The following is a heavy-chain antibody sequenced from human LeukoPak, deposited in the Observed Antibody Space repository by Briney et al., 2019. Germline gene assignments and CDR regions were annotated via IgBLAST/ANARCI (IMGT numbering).Heavy chain of an antibody. V-gene: IGHV1-46*01. CDR3: ARDSGEGNWFDP. D-gene: IGHD4-17*01. J-gene: IGHJ5*02. CDR1: GYTFTSYY. CDR2: INPSGGST. Sequence: GASVKVSCKASGYTFTSYYMHWVRQAPGQGLEWMGIINPSGGSTSYAQKFQGRVTMTRDTSTSTVYMELSSLRSEDKAVYYCARDSGEGNWFDPWGQGTLITVSS.